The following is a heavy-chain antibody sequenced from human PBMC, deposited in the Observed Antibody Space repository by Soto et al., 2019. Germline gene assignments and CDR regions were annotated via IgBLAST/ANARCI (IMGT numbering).Heavy chain of an antibody. CDR3: ARDLKLDTYSSSWYGSWFDP. D-gene: IGHD6-13*01. V-gene: IGHV3-48*01. Sequence: PGGSLRLSCAASGFTFSSYSMNWVRQAPGKGLEWVSYISSSSSTIYYADSAKGRFTISRDNAKNSLYLQMNSLRAEDTAVYYCARDLKLDTYSSSWYGSWFDPWGQGTLVTVSS. J-gene: IGHJ5*02. CDR2: ISSSSSTI. CDR1: GFTFSSYS.